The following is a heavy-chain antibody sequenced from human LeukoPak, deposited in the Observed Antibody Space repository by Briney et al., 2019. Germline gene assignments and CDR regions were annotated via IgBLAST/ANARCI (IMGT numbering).Heavy chain of an antibody. CDR3: ASRVYGLGSFNY. Sequence: SETLSLTCTVSGDSIRSTSYYWDWIRQPPGKGLEWIGSIYNSGTTYYNPSLKSRVTISVDTSKNQFSLKVSSVTAADTAVYYCASRVYGLGSFNYWGQGTLVTVSS. CDR1: GDSIRSTSYY. D-gene: IGHD3-10*01. J-gene: IGHJ4*01. CDR2: IYNSGTT. V-gene: IGHV4-39*01.